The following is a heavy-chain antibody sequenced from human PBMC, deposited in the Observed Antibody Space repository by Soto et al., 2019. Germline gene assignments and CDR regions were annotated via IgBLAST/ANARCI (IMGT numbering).Heavy chain of an antibody. Sequence: SETLSLTCAVYGGSFSGYHWSWIRQPPGKGLEWIGEINHSGSTNYNPSLKSRVTISVDTSKNQFSLKLSSVTAADTAVYYCARGERRYSSSWYYYYYMDVWGKGTTVTVSS. D-gene: IGHD6-13*01. CDR2: INHSGST. J-gene: IGHJ6*03. V-gene: IGHV4-34*01. CDR1: GGSFSGYH. CDR3: ARGERRYSSSWYYYYYMDV.